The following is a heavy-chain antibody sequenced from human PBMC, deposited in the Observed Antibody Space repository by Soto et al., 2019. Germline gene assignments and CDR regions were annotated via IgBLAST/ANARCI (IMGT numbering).Heavy chain of an antibody. Sequence: GGSLRLSCAPSGFTFSSYEMNWVRQAPGKGLEWVSYISNNGETAYYADSVKGRFTISRDNAKNSLHLQLNSLRAEDTAVYYCGRGYRYNTSGYYSDFDYWGQGALVTVSS. D-gene: IGHD3-22*01. J-gene: IGHJ4*02. CDR3: GRGYRYNTSGYYSDFDY. CDR2: ISNNGETA. V-gene: IGHV3-48*03. CDR1: GFTFSSYE.